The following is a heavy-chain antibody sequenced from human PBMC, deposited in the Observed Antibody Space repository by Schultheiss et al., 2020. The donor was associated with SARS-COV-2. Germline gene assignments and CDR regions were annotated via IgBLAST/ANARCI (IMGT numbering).Heavy chain of an antibody. CDR3: ARGAADTIFGWFDP. J-gene: IGHJ5*02. D-gene: IGHD6-13*01. CDR1: RYTFTKYF. V-gene: IGHV1-2*02. CDR2: INPNSGGT. Sequence: ASVKVSCQASRYTFTKYFTQWVRQGPGQGLEWMGWINPNSGGTNYAQKFQGRVTMTRDTSISTAEMELTRLTSDDTAVYYCARGAADTIFGWFDPWGPGTLVTVSS.